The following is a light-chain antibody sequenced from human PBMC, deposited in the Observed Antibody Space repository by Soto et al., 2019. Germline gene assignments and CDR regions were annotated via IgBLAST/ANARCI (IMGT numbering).Light chain of an antibody. CDR1: QSINSL. CDR2: AAS. V-gene: IGKV1-39*01. J-gene: IGKJ2*03. CDR3: QQSSSTPRS. Sequence: DLQMTQSPSSLSASVGDRVTITCRASQSINSLLNWYQQKPGKAPKVLIYAASNLQSGVPSRFSGSGSGTEFTLTINSLQPDDFATYYCQQSSSTPRSFGQGTKLEIK.